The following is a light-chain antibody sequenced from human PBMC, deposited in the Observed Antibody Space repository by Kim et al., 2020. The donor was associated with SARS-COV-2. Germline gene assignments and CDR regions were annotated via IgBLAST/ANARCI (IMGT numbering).Light chain of an antibody. J-gene: IGKJ1*01. CDR3: QHYDDYSRA. V-gene: IGKV1-5*03. Sequence: ESVGDRVTISCRASQSVTSYLAWYQHKPGKPPKLLIYKTSVLEGGVPSRFRGSGSGTEFTLTINDLQPDDFATYYCQHYDDYSRAFGQGTKVDIK. CDR1: QSVTSY. CDR2: KTS.